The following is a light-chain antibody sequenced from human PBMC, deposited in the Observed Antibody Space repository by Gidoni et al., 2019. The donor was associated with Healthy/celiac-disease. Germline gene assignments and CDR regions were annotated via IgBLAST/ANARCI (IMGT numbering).Light chain of an antibody. V-gene: IGKV1-39*01. J-gene: IGKJ2*03. Sequence: DIQMTQSPSSLSASVGDRVTITCRASQSISSYLNWYQQKPGKAPKLLIYAASSLQSGVPSRFSGSGSGTDFTLTISSLQPEDFATYYCQQGYSTPYSFXQXTKLXIK. CDR3: QQGYSTPYS. CDR2: AAS. CDR1: QSISSY.